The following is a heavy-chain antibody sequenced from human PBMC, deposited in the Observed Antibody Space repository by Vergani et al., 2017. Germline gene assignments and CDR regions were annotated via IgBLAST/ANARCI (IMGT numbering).Heavy chain of an antibody. Sequence: QSQLVQSGAEVKKPGASLKVSCKSSNYTFRSFGISWVRQGPGQGLEWMGWISGFSGDTKYAQKFQDRVIMTTDTSTATAYMELRNLRSDDTAVYYCAIDFPWDYDITTGPLGYYYAMDVWGQGTAVTVSS. CDR2: ISGFSGDT. CDR1: NYTFRSFG. CDR3: AIDFPWDYDITTGPLGYYYAMDV. V-gene: IGHV1-18*01. D-gene: IGHD3-9*01. J-gene: IGHJ6*02.